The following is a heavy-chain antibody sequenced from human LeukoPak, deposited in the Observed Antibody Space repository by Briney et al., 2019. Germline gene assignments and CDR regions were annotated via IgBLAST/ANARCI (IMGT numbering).Heavy chain of an antibody. CDR2: IYTSGST. J-gene: IGHJ4*02. V-gene: IGHV4-61*02. CDR3: ACTLYYDKDY. CDR1: GGSISSGSYY. Sequence: PSQTLSLTCTVSGGSISSGSYYWSWIRQPAGKGLEWIGRIYTSGSTNYNPSLKSRVTISVDTSKNQFSLKLSSVTAADTAVYYCACTLYYDKDYWGQGTLVTVSS. D-gene: IGHD3-22*01.